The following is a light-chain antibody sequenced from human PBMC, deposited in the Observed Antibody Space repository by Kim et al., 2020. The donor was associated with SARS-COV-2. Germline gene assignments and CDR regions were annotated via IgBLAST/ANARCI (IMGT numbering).Light chain of an antibody. V-gene: IGLV6-57*01. J-gene: IGLJ3*02. CDR3: QSYDTIDMV. CDR1: SGTLAPNR. CDR2: GDY. Sequence: GKTVTNLLPRHSGTLAPNRCEVEPPPPGQSPPHGVLGDYQRPPGVPDRFSGSIDSSSNSASLTISGLRTEDEADYYCQSYDTIDMVFGGGTQLTVL.